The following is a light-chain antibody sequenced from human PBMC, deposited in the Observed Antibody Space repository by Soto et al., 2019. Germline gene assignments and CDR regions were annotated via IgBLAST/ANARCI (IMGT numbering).Light chain of an antibody. J-gene: IGLJ1*01. V-gene: IGLV1-47*02. CDR2: SNN. CDR3: AAWDDSLSGFYV. CDR1: SSNIGSNY. Sequence: QSALTQPPSASGTPGQRVTISCSGSSSNIGSNYVYWYQQLPGTAPKLLIYSNNQRPSGVPDRFSGSKSGTSASLAISGLRSEDEADYYCAAWDDSLSGFYVFGTGTKVTV.